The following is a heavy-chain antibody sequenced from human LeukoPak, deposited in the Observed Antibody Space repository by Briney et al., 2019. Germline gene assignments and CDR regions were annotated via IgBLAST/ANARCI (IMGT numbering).Heavy chain of an antibody. V-gene: IGHV1-18*01. CDR2: ISAYNGNT. D-gene: IGHD6-19*01. Sequence: ASVKVSCKASGYTFTSYGISWVRQAPGQGLEWMGWISAYNGNTNYAHKLQGRVTMTTDTSTSTAYMELRSRRSDDTAVYYCARTMSQEIAVAAIFDYWGQGTLVTVSS. CDR3: ARTMSQEIAVAAIFDY. J-gene: IGHJ4*02. CDR1: GYTFTSYG.